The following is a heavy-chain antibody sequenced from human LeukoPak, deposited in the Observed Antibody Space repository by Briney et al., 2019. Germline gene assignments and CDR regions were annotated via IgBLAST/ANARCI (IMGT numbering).Heavy chain of an antibody. CDR2: ISSDGSRV. Sequence: GGSLRLSCAASGFTFSDYWMHWVRQAPGKGLVWVSRISSDGSRVTYADSVKGRFTISRDNSKNTLYLQMNSLRAEDTAVYYCAKGRGYSYGYLDYYYYYMDVWGKGTTVTISS. CDR3: AKGRGYSYGYLDYYYYYMDV. V-gene: IGHV3-74*01. J-gene: IGHJ6*03. D-gene: IGHD5-18*01. CDR1: GFTFSDYW.